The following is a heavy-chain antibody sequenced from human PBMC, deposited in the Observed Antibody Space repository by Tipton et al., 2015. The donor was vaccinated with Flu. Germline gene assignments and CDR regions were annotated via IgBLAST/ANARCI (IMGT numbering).Heavy chain of an antibody. Sequence: LSLTCTVSGGSISSYYWSWIRQSPGMGLEWIGYIYYSGSTNYNPSLKSRVTISFDTSKNQFSLKLSSVTAADTAVYYCARSDYYVSDHYWGQGTLVTVSS. D-gene: IGHD3-10*01. CDR1: GGSISSYY. J-gene: IGHJ4*02. CDR3: ARSDYYVSDHY. CDR2: IYYSGST. V-gene: IGHV4-59*01.